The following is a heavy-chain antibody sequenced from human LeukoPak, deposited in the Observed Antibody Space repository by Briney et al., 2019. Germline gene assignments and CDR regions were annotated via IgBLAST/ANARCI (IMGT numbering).Heavy chain of an antibody. D-gene: IGHD1-26*01. CDR2: INEDGSTT. CDR3: VRDLGGRSGH. CDR1: GFTFSSNW. Sequence: GGSLRLSCAASGFTFSSNWMHWVRQAPGKGLVWVSRINEDGSTTNYADSVKGRPTIFRDNAKNTLYLQMNSLRAEDTAVYYCVRDLGGRSGHWGQGTLVTVSS. V-gene: IGHV3-74*01. J-gene: IGHJ4*02.